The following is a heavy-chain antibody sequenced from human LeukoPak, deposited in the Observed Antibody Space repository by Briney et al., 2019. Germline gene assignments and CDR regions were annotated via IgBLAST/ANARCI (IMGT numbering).Heavy chain of an antibody. D-gene: IGHD1-26*01. CDR2: INEDGSTT. CDR3: VRDLGGRSGH. CDR1: GFTFSSNW. Sequence: GGSLRLSCAASGFTFSSNWMHWVRQAPGKGLVWVSRINEDGSTTNYADSVKGRPTIFRDNAKNTLYLQMNSLRAEDTAVYYCVRDLGGRSGHWGQGTLVTVSS. V-gene: IGHV3-74*01. J-gene: IGHJ4*02.